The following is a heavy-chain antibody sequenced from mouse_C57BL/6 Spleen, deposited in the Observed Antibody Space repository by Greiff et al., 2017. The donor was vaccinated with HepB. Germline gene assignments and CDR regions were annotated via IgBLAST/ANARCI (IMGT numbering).Heavy chain of an antibody. J-gene: IGHJ1*03. D-gene: IGHD1-1*01. CDR3: ARVNYDGSSYDWYFDV. V-gene: IGHV1-81*01. CDR1: GYTFTSYG. Sequence: VKLQQSGAELARPGASVKLSCKASGYTFTSYGISWVKQRTGQGLEWIGEIYPRSGNTYYNEKFKGKATLTADKSSSTAYMELRSLTSEDSAVYFCARVNYDGSSYDWYFDVWGTGTTVTVSS. CDR2: IYPRSGNT.